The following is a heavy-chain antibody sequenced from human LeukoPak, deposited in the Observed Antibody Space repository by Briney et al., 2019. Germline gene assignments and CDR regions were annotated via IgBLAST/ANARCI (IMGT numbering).Heavy chain of an antibody. Sequence: GGSLRLSCAASGFTFSSYAMSGVRQAPGKGLEWVSAISGSGGSTYYADSVKGRFTISRDNSKNTLYLQMNSLRAEDTAVYYCAKVVGRYGDPRFDYWGQGTLVTVSS. CDR1: GFTFSSYA. V-gene: IGHV3-23*01. CDR2: ISGSGGST. D-gene: IGHD4-17*01. J-gene: IGHJ4*02. CDR3: AKVVGRYGDPRFDY.